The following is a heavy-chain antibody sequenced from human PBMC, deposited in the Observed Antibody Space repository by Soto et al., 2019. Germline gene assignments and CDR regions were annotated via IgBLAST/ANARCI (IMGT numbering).Heavy chain of an antibody. CDR2: IYPGDSDT. V-gene: IGHV5-51*01. CDR1: GYKFTCYG. D-gene: IGHD4-4*01. Sequence: PGVSLKISCQGAGYKFTCYGSVWVRQMPGKGLEWMGIIYPGDSDTRYSPSFQGHVTITVDKSTSTAYLQWNTLKASDTAMYYGARHISNFRYYYYAMEVWGQGKTVTVSS. J-gene: IGHJ6*02. CDR3: ARHISNFRYYYYAMEV.